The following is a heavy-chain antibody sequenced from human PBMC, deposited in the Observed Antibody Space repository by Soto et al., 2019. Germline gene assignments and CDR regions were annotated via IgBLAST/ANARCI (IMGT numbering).Heavy chain of an antibody. J-gene: IGHJ4*02. CDR3: AQTLSSSATGY. CDR2: ISGSGGGT. D-gene: IGHD2-15*01. V-gene: IGHV3-23*01. CDR1: GFTFSSYA. Sequence: SLRLSCAASGFTFSSYAMSWVRQAPGKGLEWVSAISGSGGGTYYADSVKGRFTISRDNAKNSLFLQMNSLRVEDMAVYYCAQTLSSSATGYWGQGTLVTVSS.